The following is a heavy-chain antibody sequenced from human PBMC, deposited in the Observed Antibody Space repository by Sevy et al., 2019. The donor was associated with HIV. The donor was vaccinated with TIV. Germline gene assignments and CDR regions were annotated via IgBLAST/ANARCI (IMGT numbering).Heavy chain of an antibody. CDR1: GGSVSSGSYY. CDR3: ARDLRGYDDTYYYYGMDV. D-gene: IGHD5-12*01. V-gene: IGHV4-61*01. Sequence: SETLSLTCTVSGGSVSSGSYYWSWIRQPPGKGLEWIGYIYYSGSTNYNPSLKSRVTISVDTSKNQFSLKLSSVTAADTAVYYCARDLRGYDDTYYYYGMDVWGQGTTVTVSS. J-gene: IGHJ6*02. CDR2: IYYSGST.